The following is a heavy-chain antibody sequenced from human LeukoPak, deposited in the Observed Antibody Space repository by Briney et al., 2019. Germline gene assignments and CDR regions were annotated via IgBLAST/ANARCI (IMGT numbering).Heavy chain of an antibody. J-gene: IGHJ4*02. V-gene: IGHV3-7*03. D-gene: IGHD2-21*02. CDR2: INEDETQK. CDR1: GFTFSRSW. Sequence: GGSLTLSCAASGFTFSRSWMTWVRQAPGKGLEWVANINEDETQKYYVDSVKGRFSISRDNAKTSVYLQMDSLRAEDTAVYYCAKDLHYSTERVVTATGVDYWGQGTLVTVSS. CDR3: AKDLHYSTERVVTATGVDY.